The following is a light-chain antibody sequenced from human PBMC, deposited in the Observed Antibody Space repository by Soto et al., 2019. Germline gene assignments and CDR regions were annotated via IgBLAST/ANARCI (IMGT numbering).Light chain of an antibody. CDR2: WAS. V-gene: IGKV4-1*01. CDR1: QSVLYSSNNKNY. J-gene: IGKJ5*01. Sequence: DVVMTQSPDSLAVSLGERATLNCKSSQSVLYSSNNKNYLAWYQQKPGQPPKLLIYWASTRESGVPDRFSGSGSGTDFTLTTSSLQAEDVAVYYCQQYYSTPITFGQGTRLEIK. CDR3: QQYYSTPIT.